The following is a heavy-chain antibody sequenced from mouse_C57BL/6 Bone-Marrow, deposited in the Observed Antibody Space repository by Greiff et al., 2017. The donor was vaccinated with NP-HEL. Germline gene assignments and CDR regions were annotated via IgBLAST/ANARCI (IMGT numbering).Heavy chain of an antibody. V-gene: IGHV14-4*01. CDR3: TSTVVAERGFDV. Sequence: VQLQQSGAELVRPGASVKLSCTASGFNIKDDYMHWVKQRPEQGLEWIGWIDPENGDTEYASQFQGKATITADTSSNTAYLQLSSLTSEDTAVYYCTSTVVAERGFDVWGTGTTVTVSS. J-gene: IGHJ1*03. CDR2: IDPENGDT. CDR1: GFNIKDDY. D-gene: IGHD1-1*01.